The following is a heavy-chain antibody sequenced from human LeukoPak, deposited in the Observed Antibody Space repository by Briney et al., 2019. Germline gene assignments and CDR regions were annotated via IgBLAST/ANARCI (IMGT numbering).Heavy chain of an antibody. D-gene: IGHD3-9*01. Sequence: PGGSLRLSCTASGFTFCNYGMHWIRQAPGKGLEWVALIWFDADNTYYADSVKGRFTISRDNSKNTLYLQMKSLKAEDTAVYYCARDQYDILTGGLGYWGQGTLVTVSS. CDR2: IWFDADNT. CDR3: ARDQYDILTGGLGY. J-gene: IGHJ4*02. CDR1: GFTFCNYG. V-gene: IGHV3-33*01.